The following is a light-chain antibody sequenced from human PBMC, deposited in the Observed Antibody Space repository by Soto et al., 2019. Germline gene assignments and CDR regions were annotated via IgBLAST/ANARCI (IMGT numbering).Light chain of an antibody. J-gene: IGKJ1*01. CDR2: DAS. CDR3: QQRSNWPPTWT. CDR1: QRIGSY. Sequence: EIVLTQSPGTLSLSPGERATLSCRASQRIGSYLAWYQQKPGQTPSLLIYDASNRATGIPARFSGSGSGTDFTLTISSLEPEDFAFYYCQQRSNWPPTWTFGQGTKVEIK. V-gene: IGKV3-11*01.